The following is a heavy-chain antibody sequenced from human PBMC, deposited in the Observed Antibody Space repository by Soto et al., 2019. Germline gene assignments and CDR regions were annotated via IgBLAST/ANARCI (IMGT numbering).Heavy chain of an antibody. J-gene: IGHJ6*03. CDR3: ARGHPGHYFYYMDV. CDR2: IHDSGST. V-gene: IGHV4-31*03. Sequence: QVQLQESGPGLVQPSQTLSLTCTVSGGSISSGGYCWSWIRQHPGKGLEWIGYIHDSGSTYHTPSLKSRVTIEVDTSKNQFSLELTSETAADTAVYYCARGHPGHYFYYMDVWGKGTTVTVSS. CDR1: GGSISSGGYC.